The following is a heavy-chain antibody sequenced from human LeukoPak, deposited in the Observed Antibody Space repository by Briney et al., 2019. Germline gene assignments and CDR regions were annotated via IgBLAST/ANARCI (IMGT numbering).Heavy chain of an antibody. V-gene: IGHV3-30*04. CDR1: GFTFSSYA. J-gene: IGHJ4*02. CDR2: ISYDGSNK. Sequence: GRSLRLSCAASGFTFSSYAMHWVRQAPGKGLEWVAVISYDGSNKYYADSVKGRFTISRDNSKNTLYLQMNSLRAEDTAVYYCARDGAGYRDFPYYFDYWGQGTLVTVSS. CDR3: ARDGAGYRDFPYYFDY. D-gene: IGHD2/OR15-2a*01.